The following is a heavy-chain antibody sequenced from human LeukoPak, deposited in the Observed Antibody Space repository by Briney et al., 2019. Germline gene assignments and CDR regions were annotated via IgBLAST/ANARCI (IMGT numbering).Heavy chain of an antibody. Sequence: GESLKISCKGSGYSFTSYWIGWVRQMPGKGLEWMGIIYPGDSDTRYSPSFQGQVTISADKSISTAYLQWSSLKTEDTAVYYCTRQNLWFGESLYFDYWGQGTLVTVSS. J-gene: IGHJ4*02. CDR2: IYPGDSDT. CDR3: TRQNLWFGESLYFDY. CDR1: GYSFTSYW. V-gene: IGHV5-51*01. D-gene: IGHD3-10*01.